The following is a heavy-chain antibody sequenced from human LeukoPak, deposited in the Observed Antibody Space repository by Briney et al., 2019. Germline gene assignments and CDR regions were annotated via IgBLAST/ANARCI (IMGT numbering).Heavy chain of an antibody. V-gene: IGHV4-34*01. J-gene: IGHJ3*02. D-gene: IGHD3-22*01. CDR2: INHSGST. CDR3: ARGGGYDVLDI. Sequence: PSETLSLTCAVYGGSFSGYYWSWIRQPPGKGLEWIGEINHSGSTNYNPSLKSRVTISVDTSKNQFSLKLSSVTAADTAVYYCARGGGYDVLDIWGQGTRVTVSS. CDR1: GGSFSGYY.